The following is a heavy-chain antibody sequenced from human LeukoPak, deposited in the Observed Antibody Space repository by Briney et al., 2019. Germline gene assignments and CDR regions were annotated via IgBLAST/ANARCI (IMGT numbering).Heavy chain of an antibody. CDR2: IYPDDSDT. CDR1: GYRFNAYW. D-gene: IGHD1-14*01. CDR3: ARQNHLDY. V-gene: IGHV5-51*01. Sequence: RGESLKISCKGSGYRFNAYWIAWVRQMPGKGLEWMGIIYPDDSDTRYSPSFEGQVTISADKSISTAYLQWSSLKASDTAMYYCARQNHLDYWGQGTLVTVSS. J-gene: IGHJ4*02.